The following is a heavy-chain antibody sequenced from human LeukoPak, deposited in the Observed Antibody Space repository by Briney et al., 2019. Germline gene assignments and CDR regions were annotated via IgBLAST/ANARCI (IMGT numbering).Heavy chain of an antibody. D-gene: IGHD7-27*01. J-gene: IGHJ4*02. V-gene: IGHV3-23*01. CDR2: ITSDGYNT. Sequence: PGGSLRLSCAASGFAFSTFIMNWVRQAPGKGLEWVSAITSDGYNTHYADSVKGRFTIFRDNSKNTLYLQMSSLRAEDTAVYYCAKDHLSWGSSFDSWGQGTLVTVSS. CDR3: AKDHLSWGSSFDS. CDR1: GFAFSTFI.